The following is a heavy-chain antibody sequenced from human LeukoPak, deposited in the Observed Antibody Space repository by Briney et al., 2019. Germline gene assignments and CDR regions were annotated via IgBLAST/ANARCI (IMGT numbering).Heavy chain of an antibody. CDR3: ARAHMVRGWEGNWFDA. V-gene: IGHV1-2*02. CDR2: INPNSGGT. D-gene: IGHD3-10*01. Sequence: ASVKVSCKASGYTFTGYYMHWVRQAPGQGLEWMGWINPNSGGTNYAQKFQGRVTMTRDTSISTAYMELSRLRSDDTAVYYCARAHMVRGWEGNWFDAWGQGTLVTVSS. J-gene: IGHJ5*02. CDR1: GYTFTGYY.